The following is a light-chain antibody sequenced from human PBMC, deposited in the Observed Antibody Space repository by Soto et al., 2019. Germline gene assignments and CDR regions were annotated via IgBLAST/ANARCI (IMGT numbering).Light chain of an antibody. CDR3: QQYNNWLPT. CDR1: QSVNSK. CDR2: GAS. Sequence: EIVMTQSPATLSASPGERATLSCRASQSVNSKLVWYQQKPGQAPRLLIYGASTRATCIPVRFSGSGSGTEFTLSISSLQSEDFATYFCQQYNNWLPTFGQGTKVEIK. V-gene: IGKV3-15*01. J-gene: IGKJ1*01.